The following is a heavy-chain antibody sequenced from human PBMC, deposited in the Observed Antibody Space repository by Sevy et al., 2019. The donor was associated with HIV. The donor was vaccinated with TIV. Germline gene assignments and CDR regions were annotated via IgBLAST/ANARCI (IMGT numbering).Heavy chain of an antibody. V-gene: IGHV3-21*01. CDR3: ARNNCSITNCYMGDVFDI. CDR1: GFTFSSYS. CDR2: ISGISNNI. D-gene: IGHD2-2*02. J-gene: IGHJ3*02. Sequence: GGSLRLSCAASGFTFSSYSMNWVRQAPGKGLEWVSSISGISNNIYYADPVKGRFTVSRDNARNSLYLQMNSLRAEDTAVYYCARNNCSITNCYMGDVFDIWGQGTMVTVSS.